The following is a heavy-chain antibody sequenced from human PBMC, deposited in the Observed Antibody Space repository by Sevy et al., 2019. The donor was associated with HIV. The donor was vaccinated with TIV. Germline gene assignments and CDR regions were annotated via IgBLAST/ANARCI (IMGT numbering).Heavy chain of an antibody. CDR1: GGSISRNSYD. V-gene: IGHV4-39*01. Sequence: SETLSLTCRVSGGSISRNSYDWGWIRQRPGKGLEWIGSIFYSGNTYYATALRSRVTISVDTYKNQFSLNLGYVTDADTAVYYCARHGGLVDRGFDFWGQGTLVTVSS. CDR2: IFYSGNT. CDR3: ARHGGLVDRGFDF. D-gene: IGHD2-15*01. J-gene: IGHJ4*02.